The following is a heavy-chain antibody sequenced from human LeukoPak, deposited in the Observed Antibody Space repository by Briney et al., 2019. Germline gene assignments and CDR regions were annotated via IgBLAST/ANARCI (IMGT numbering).Heavy chain of an antibody. CDR2: IFYSGST. J-gene: IGHJ6*03. Sequence: PSETLSLTCTVSGGSISTSNYYWGWIRQPPGKGLEWIGNIFYSGSTYYSPSLRSRVTISLDTSRNQFSLKLNSVTAADTAVYFCARGRVSSSTWYSTYYYFFYMDFWGKGTTVTVSS. D-gene: IGHD4-11*01. V-gene: IGHV4-39*07. CDR3: ARGRVSSSTWYSTYYYFFYMDF. CDR1: GGSISTSNYY.